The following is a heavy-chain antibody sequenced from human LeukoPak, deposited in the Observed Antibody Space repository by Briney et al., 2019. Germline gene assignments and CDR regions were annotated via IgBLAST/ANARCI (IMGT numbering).Heavy chain of an antibody. CDR1: GDSVSSSISA. CDR2: TYYRSKWYN. V-gene: IGHV6-1*01. J-gene: IGHJ4*02. CDR3: VRDWFGWYFDF. Sequence: SQTLSLTCAISGDSVSSSISAWVWIRQSPSRGLEWLGRTYYRSKWYNEYALSVKSRITINPDTSRNQLSLQLTSMTPEDTAVYYCVRDWFGWYFDFWGQGILVTVS. D-gene: IGHD3-10*01.